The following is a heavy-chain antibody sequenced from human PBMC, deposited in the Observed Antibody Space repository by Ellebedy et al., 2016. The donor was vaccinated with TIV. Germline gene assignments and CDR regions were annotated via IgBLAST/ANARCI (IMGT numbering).Heavy chain of an antibody. CDR1: GAPSGYYF. V-gene: IGHV4-34*01. J-gene: IGHJ4*02. Sequence: SETLSLTXAVSGAPSGYYFWSWIRQPPGKGLEWIGEVTHTGGTNYNPSLESRVTISLDTSENQFSLKLNSVNVADTAVYYCARGQGWLQPDYWGQGTLVTVSS. CDR2: VTHTGGT. CDR3: ARGQGWLQPDY. D-gene: IGHD5-24*01.